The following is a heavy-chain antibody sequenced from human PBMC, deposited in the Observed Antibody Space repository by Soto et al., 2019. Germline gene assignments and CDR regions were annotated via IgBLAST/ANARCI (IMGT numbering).Heavy chain of an antibody. V-gene: IGHV3-48*02. CDR1: GFTFSSYS. J-gene: IGHJ3*02. D-gene: IGHD4-17*01. CDR2: ISSSSSTI. Sequence: PGGSLRLSXAASGFTFSSYSMNWVRQAPGKGLEWVSYISSSSSTIYYADSVKGRFTISRDNAKNSLYLQMNSLRDEDTAVYYCARGAMTTVTTFIHAFDIWGQGTMVTVSS. CDR3: ARGAMTTVTTFIHAFDI.